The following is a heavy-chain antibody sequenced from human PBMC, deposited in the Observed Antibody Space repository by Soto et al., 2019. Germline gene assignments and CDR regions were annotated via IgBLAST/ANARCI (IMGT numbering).Heavy chain of an antibody. V-gene: IGHV3-23*01. D-gene: IGHD1-26*01. Sequence: EVQLLESGGGLVQPGGSLRLSCAASGFTFSSYAMSWVRQAPGKGLEWVSAIGGSGGSTYYADSVKGRFTISRDNSKNTLYVQMNSLRAEDTAIYYCAKDRDSGSYYFDYWGQGTPVTVSS. CDR1: GFTFSSYA. CDR2: IGGSGGST. CDR3: AKDRDSGSYYFDY. J-gene: IGHJ4*02.